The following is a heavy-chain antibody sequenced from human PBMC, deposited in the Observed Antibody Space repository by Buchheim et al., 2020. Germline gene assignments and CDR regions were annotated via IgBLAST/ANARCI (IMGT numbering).Heavy chain of an antibody. CDR3: ARELYSNYYYYGMDV. V-gene: IGHV1-46*01. Sequence: QVQLVQSGAEVKKPGASVKVSCKASGYTFTSYYMYWVRQAPGQGLEWMGIINPSGGSTSYAQKFQGRVTMTRDTSTSTVYMELSSLKSEDTAVYYCARELYSNYYYYGMDVWGQGTT. CDR2: INPSGGST. CDR1: GYTFTSYY. J-gene: IGHJ6*02. D-gene: IGHD2-2*02.